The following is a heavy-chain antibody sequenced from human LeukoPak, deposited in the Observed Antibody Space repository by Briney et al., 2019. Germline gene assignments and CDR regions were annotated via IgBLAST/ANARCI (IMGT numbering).Heavy chain of an antibody. D-gene: IGHD6-13*01. CDR3: AKDRFGIAAAGTNWFDP. Sequence: GGSLRLSCTASGFTFSDYEVNWIRRAPGKGLEWVSAISGSGGSTYYADSVKGRFTISRDNSKNTLYLQMNSLRAEDTAVYYCAKDRFGIAAAGTNWFDPWGQGTLVTVSS. V-gene: IGHV3-23*01. J-gene: IGHJ5*02. CDR2: ISGSGGST. CDR1: GFTFSDYE.